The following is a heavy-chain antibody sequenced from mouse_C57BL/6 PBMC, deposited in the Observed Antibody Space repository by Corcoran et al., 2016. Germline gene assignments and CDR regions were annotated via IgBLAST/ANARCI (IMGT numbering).Heavy chain of an antibody. J-gene: IGHJ3*01. D-gene: IGHD2-3*01. Sequence: EVQLMQSVAALVMPGASVKLYCTASGFNIKNTYMHWVKQRPEQGLDWIGRIDPANGNTKYAPKFQGKATKTADTSSNTAYLQLSSLTSEDTAIYYCAREGDGYSGTVPYAYWGQGTLVTVSA. CDR2: IDPANGNT. V-gene: IGHV14-3*01. CDR3: AREGDGYSGTVPYAY. CDR1: GFNIKNTY.